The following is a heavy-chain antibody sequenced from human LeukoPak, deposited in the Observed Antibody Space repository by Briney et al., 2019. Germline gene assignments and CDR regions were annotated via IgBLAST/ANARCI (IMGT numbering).Heavy chain of an antibody. CDR2: IHTDGSST. CDR1: GFTFRNYW. D-gene: IGHD5-18*01. Sequence: GGSLRHSCAPSGFTFRNYWMHWIRQAPGKGLVWVSRIHTDGSSTNYADSVKGRFTISRDNAKNTLYLQMNSLSAEDTGVYYCARGGSGYSYGEFGYWGQGTLVTVYS. CDR3: ARGGSGYSYGEFGY. J-gene: IGHJ4*02. V-gene: IGHV3-74*01.